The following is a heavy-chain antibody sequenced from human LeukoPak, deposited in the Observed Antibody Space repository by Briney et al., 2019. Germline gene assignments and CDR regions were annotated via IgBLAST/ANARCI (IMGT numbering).Heavy chain of an antibody. J-gene: IGHJ3*02. CDR3: AKGTGSYIHDAFDI. V-gene: IGHV3-9*01. D-gene: IGHD3-10*01. CDR1: GFTFDDYA. Sequence: PGGSLRLSCAAPGFTFDDYAMHWVRQAPGKGLEWVSGISWNSGSIGYADSVKGRFTISRDNAKNSLYLQMNSLRAEDTALYYCAKGTGSYIHDAFDIWGQGTMVTVSS. CDR2: ISWNSGSI.